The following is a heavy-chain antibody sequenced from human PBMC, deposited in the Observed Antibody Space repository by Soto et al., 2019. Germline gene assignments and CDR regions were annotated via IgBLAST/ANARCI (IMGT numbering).Heavy chain of an antibody. J-gene: IGHJ3*02. Sequence: GGSLRLSCAASGFTFSDYYMSWIRQAPGKGLEWVSYISSSSSYTNYADSVKGRFTISRDNAKNSLYLQMNSLRAEDTAVYYCARRLLTTVTRMGYSDAFDIWGPGTMVTVSS. CDR1: GFTFSDYY. CDR2: ISSSSSYT. D-gene: IGHD4-17*01. V-gene: IGHV3-11*06. CDR3: ARRLLTTVTRMGYSDAFDI.